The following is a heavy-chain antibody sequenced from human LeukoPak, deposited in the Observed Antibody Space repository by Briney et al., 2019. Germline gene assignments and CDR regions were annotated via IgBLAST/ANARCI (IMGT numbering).Heavy chain of an antibody. CDR2: IYYSGTS. D-gene: IGHD3-10*01. CDR1: GGSISGYY. V-gene: IGHV4-59*12. CDR3: ARDLSDYYGSGSYRPIDAFDI. J-gene: IGHJ3*02. Sequence: SETLSLTCTVSGGSISGYYWGWIRQPPGKGLEWVGYIYYSGTSNYNRSLRSRLTISVDTSKNQFSLKLDSVSAADTAVYYCARDLSDYYGSGSYRPIDAFDIWGQGTMVTVSS.